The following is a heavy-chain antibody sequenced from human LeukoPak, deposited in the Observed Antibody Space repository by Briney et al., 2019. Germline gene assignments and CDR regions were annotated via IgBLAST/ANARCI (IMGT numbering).Heavy chain of an antibody. J-gene: IGHJ4*02. CDR2: ISAYNGNT. CDR3: ATDRSGWYLPY. Sequence: RASVKVSCKASGYTFTSYGISWVRQAPGQGLEWMGWISAYNGNTNYAQKLQGRVTMTTDTSTSTAYMELSSLRSDDTAVYYCATDRSGWYLPYWGQGSLVTVSS. V-gene: IGHV1-18*01. CDR1: GYTFTSYG. D-gene: IGHD6-19*01.